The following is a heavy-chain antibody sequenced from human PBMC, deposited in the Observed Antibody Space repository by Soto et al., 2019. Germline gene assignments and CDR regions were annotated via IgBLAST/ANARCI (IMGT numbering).Heavy chain of an antibody. Sequence: PSATLSLTCAVSGGSISSSNWWSWVCQPPGKGLEWIGEIYHSGSTNYNPPLRSRVTISVDKSKNQFSLKLSSVTAADTAVYYCARGGMGRYFDYWGQGALVTVSS. J-gene: IGHJ4*02. D-gene: IGHD1-26*01. CDR2: IYHSGST. V-gene: IGHV4-4*02. CDR1: GGSISSSNW. CDR3: ARGGMGRYFDY.